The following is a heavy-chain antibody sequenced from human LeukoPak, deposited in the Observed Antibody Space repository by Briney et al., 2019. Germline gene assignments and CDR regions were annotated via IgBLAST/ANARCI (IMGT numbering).Heavy chain of an antibody. CDR3: ARDASRGFDT. CDR1: GFTFSSYS. Sequence: GGSLRLSCAASGFTFSSYSMNWVRQAPGKGLEWVSSISSSSSYIYYADSVKGRFTVSRDNAKSSAYLQMDSLRVEDTALYYCARDASRGFDTWGQGTLVTVSS. V-gene: IGHV3-21*01. CDR2: ISSSSSYI. J-gene: IGHJ4*02. D-gene: IGHD5-24*01.